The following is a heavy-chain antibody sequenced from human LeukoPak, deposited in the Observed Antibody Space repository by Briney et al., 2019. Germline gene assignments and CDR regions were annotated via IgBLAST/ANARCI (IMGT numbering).Heavy chain of an antibody. J-gene: IGHJ4*02. D-gene: IGHD5-12*01. CDR3: IPDRYRGYDSVHFDY. Sequence: GGSLRLSCATSGFTFNNAWMSWVRQAPGKGLEWVGRIRSKIDGGTTNYPASVEGRFTISRDDSKNTLYLQMNSLKTEDTALYYCIPDRYRGYDSVHFDYWGQGTLVTVSS. CDR2: IRSKIDGGTT. V-gene: IGHV3-15*01. CDR1: GFTFNNAW.